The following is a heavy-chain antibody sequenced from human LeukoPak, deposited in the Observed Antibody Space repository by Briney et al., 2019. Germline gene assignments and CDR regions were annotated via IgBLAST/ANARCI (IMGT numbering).Heavy chain of an antibody. V-gene: IGHV3-30*18. D-gene: IGHD2/OR15-2a*01. J-gene: IGHJ3*02. Sequence: PGGSLRLSCAASGFAFNTYMMSWVRQAPGKGLEWVAVISYDGSNKYYADSVKGRFTISRDNSKNTLYLQMNSLRAEDTAVYYCAKDHLTFDYFNAFDIWGQGTMVTVSS. CDR1: GFAFNTYM. CDR2: ISYDGSNK. CDR3: AKDHLTFDYFNAFDI.